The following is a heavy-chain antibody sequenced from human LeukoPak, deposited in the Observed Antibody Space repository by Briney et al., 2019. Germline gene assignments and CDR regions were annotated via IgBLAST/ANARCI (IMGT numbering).Heavy chain of an antibody. CDR3: ARDPRSWELYYFDY. J-gene: IGHJ4*02. V-gene: IGHV3-23*01. CDR2: ISGSGGTT. CDR1: GFTFSSYG. D-gene: IGHD1-26*01. Sequence: GGSLRLSCAASGFTFSSYGMGWVRQAPGKGLEWVSAISGSGGTTHYADSVKGRFTISRDNAKNTLYLQMNSLRAEDTAVYYCARDPRSWELYYFDYWGQGTLVTVSS.